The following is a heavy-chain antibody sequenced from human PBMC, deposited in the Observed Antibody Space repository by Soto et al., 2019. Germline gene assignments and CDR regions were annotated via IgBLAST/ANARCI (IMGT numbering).Heavy chain of an antibody. CDR1: GGTFSNYA. D-gene: IGHD6-19*01. J-gene: IGHJ2*01. CDR3: AQTLGLAVAGPGRFDL. CDR2: ITPLFGTA. Sequence: QVQLVQSGAEVKKPGSSVKVSCKASGGTFSNYAISWVRQAPGQGLEWMGGITPLFGTANYAQNFQGRVTITADESTTTGYRELSSLKSEDTAVYYCAQTLGLAVAGPGRFDLWGRGTLITVSS. V-gene: IGHV1-69*12.